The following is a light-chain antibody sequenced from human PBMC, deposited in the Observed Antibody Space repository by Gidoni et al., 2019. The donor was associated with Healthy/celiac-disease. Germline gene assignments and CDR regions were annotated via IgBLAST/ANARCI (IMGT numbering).Light chain of an antibody. Sequence: EIVMTQSPATLSVSPGERATLSCRASQSVSSNLAWYQQKPGQAPRLLIYGASTRATGIPARFSGSGSGTEFTLTISSLQSEDFAVYCCQQYNNWPRGTFXQXTKVEIK. J-gene: IGKJ1*01. CDR3: QQYNNWPRGT. V-gene: IGKV3-15*01. CDR2: GAS. CDR1: QSVSSN.